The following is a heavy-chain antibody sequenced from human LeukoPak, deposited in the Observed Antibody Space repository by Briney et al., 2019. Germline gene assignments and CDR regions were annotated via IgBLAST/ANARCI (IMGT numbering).Heavy chain of an antibody. D-gene: IGHD3-22*01. J-gene: IGHJ3*02. CDR3: ARGETYYYDSSDDAFDI. V-gene: IGHV4-4*07. CDR1: GGSISSYY. CDR2: IYTSGRT. Sequence: SETLSLTCTVSGGSISSYYWSWIRQPAGKGLEWIGRIYTSGRTKYNPSLKSRVTMSVDTSKNQFSLKLNSVTAADTAVYYCARGETYYYDSSDDAFDIWGQGTMVTVSS.